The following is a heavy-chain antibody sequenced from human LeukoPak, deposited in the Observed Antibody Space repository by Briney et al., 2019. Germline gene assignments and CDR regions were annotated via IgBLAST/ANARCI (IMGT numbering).Heavy chain of an antibody. CDR1: GYTFTSYD. Sequence: ASVKVSCKASGYTFTSYDINWVRQATGQGLEWMGWMNPNSGNTGYAQKFQGRVTITRNTSISTAYMELSSLRSEDTAVYYCARGQSGGGYSSSWYGEYFDLWGRGTLVTVSS. D-gene: IGHD6-13*01. CDR2: MNPNSGNT. CDR3: ARGQSGGGYSSSWYGEYFDL. V-gene: IGHV1-8*03. J-gene: IGHJ2*01.